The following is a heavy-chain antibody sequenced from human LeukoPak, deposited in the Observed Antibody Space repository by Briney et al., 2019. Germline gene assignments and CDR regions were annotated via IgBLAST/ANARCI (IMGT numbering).Heavy chain of an antibody. J-gene: IGHJ6*02. CDR1: GYTFTSYC. Sequence: ASVKVSCKASGYTFTSYCIHWVRQAPGQGLEWMGIISPSGGSTSYAQKFQGRVTMTRDTSTSTVYMELSSLRSEDTAVYYCARAGYSNSSRDNYYYYYGMDVWGQGTTVTVSS. CDR2: ISPSGGST. D-gene: IGHD6-13*01. V-gene: IGHV1-46*01. CDR3: ARAGYSNSSRDNYYYYYGMDV.